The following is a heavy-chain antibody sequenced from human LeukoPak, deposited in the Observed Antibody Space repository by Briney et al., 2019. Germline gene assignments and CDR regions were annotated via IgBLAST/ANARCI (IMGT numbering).Heavy chain of an antibody. D-gene: IGHD1-1*01. J-gene: IGHJ5*02. CDR1: GGSISSYY. CDR2: ICCSGGT. V-gene: IGHV4-59*01. CDR3: ATVLNNRNDLSNSFDP. Sequence: PSGTLSLTCTASGGSISSYYWSWIRQPPGKGLEWVGSICCSGGTTYNPSLKNRVIISADTSTNKSSLQLSTVTAADAAADYCATVLNNRNDLSNSFDPWGQGTLVTVSS.